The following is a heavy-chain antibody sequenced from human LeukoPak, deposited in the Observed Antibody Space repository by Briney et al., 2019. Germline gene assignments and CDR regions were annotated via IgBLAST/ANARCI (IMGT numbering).Heavy chain of an antibody. V-gene: IGHV4-4*07. CDR2: IYTSGGT. CDR3: ARAAEYSSGWYLFDY. J-gene: IGHJ4*02. Sequence: PSETLSLTCTVSGGSISSYYWTWIRQPAGKGLERIGRIYTSGGTNYNPSLKSRVTMSVDTSKNQLSLKLSSVTAADTAMYYCARAAEYSSGWYLFDYWGQGILVTVSA. D-gene: IGHD6-19*01. CDR1: GGSISSYY.